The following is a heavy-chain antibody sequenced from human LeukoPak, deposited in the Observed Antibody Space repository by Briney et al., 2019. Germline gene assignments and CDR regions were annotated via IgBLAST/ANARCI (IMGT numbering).Heavy chain of an antibody. CDR3: AREQEAATGTVYFAY. D-gene: IGHD6-13*01. J-gene: IGHJ4*02. CDR2: ISTYNGNT. Sequence: ASVKVSCKASGYTFTNYGISWVRQAPGQGLEWMGWISTYNGNTNYAKKLQGRVTMTTDTSTSTAYMELRSLRSDDTAVDYCAREQEAATGTVYFAYWGQGTLVTVSA. CDR1: GYTFTNYG. V-gene: IGHV1-18*04.